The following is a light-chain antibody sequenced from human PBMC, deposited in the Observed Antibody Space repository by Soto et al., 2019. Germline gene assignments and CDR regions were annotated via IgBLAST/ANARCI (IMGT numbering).Light chain of an antibody. CDR2: DAS. J-gene: IGKJ5*01. CDR3: QQYNNWPSIT. V-gene: IGKV3-11*01. Sequence: EILLTQSPGTLSLSPGERATLSCRASQSVSNNYLAWYQQKPGQAPRLLIYDASNRATGIPARFSGSGSGTDFTLTISSLEPEDFAVYYCQQYNNWPSITFGQGTRLEIK. CDR1: QSVSNNY.